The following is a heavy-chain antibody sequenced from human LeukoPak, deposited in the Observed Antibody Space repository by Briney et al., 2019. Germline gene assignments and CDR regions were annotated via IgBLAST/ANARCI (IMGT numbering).Heavy chain of an antibody. CDR3: VRHRQWLLFPDY. CDR1: GDSISINYN. V-gene: IGHV4-39*01. Sequence: SETLSLTCTVSGDSISINYNWGWIRPPPGKGLEWIGSIFYSGATYYSPSLKSRVTISVDTSKNQFSLKLSSMTAADTAVYYCVRHRQWLLFPDYWGQGTLVTVSS. D-gene: IGHD6-19*01. J-gene: IGHJ4*02. CDR2: IFYSGAT.